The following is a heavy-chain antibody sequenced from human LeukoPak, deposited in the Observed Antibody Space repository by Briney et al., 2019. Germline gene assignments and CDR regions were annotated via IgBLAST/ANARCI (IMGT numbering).Heavy chain of an antibody. V-gene: IGHV4-61*05. CDR3: ARPLAYDTGAFDI. Sequence: SETLSLTCTVSGGSISSSSYYWGWIRQPPGKGLEWIGYIYYSGSTNSNPSLKSRVTISVDTSKNQFSLKLSSVTAADTAVYYCARPLAYDTGAFDIWGQGTMVTVSS. CDR2: IYYSGST. D-gene: IGHD3-22*01. CDR1: GGSISSSSYY. J-gene: IGHJ3*02.